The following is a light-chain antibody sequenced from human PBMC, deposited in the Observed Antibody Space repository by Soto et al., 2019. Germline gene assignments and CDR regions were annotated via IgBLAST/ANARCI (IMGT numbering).Light chain of an antibody. J-gene: IGKJ3*01. V-gene: IGKV4-1*01. Sequence: DIVMTQSPDSLAVSLGERATINCKSSQSVLYSSNNKNYLAWYQQKPGQPPKLLIYWASTRESRVPDRFSGSGSGTDFTLTISSLQAEDVAVYYCQQYYSTPLLFGPGTKVDIK. CDR2: WAS. CDR3: QQYYSTPLL. CDR1: QSVLYSSNNKNY.